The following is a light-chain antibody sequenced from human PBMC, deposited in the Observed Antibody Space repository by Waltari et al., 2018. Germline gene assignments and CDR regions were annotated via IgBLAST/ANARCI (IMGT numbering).Light chain of an antibody. CDR1: QSITNY. CDR3: QQTYTTPRT. J-gene: IGKJ1*01. V-gene: IGKV1-39*01. CDR2: GAS. Sequence: DIQMTQSPSSLSASVGDRVTITCRSSQSITNYLAWYQQKPGKPPNLLIHGASSLQSGAPSRFSGSGSGTDFTLTISSLQPEDFATYYCQQTYTTPRTFGQGTRVEI.